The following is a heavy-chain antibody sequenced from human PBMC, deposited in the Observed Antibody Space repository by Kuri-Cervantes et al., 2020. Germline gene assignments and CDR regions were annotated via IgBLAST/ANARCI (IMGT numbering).Heavy chain of an antibody. J-gene: IGHJ5*02. V-gene: IGHV4-61*05. Sequence: SETLSLTCTVSGGSISSSSYYWGWIRQPPGKGLEWIGYIYYSGSTNYNPSLKSRVTISIDTSKNQFSLKLSSVTAADTAVYYCARGPSYPWFDPWGQGTLVTVSS. CDR1: GGSISSSSYY. CDR3: ARGPSYPWFDP. CDR2: IYYSGST.